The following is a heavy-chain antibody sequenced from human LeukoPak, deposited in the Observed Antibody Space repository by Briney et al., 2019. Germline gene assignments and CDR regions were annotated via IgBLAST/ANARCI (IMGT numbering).Heavy chain of an antibody. D-gene: IGHD3-16*02. CDR3: ATDKREITFGGVIVIRGAAFDI. J-gene: IGHJ3*02. Sequence: ASVKVSCKASGGTFSSYAISWVRQAPGQGLEWMGGIIPIFGTANYAQKFQGRVTMTEDTSTDTAYMELSSLRSEDTAVYYCATDKREITFGGVIVIRGAAFDIWGQGTMVTVSS. CDR2: IIPIFGTA. CDR1: GGTFSSYA. V-gene: IGHV1-69*06.